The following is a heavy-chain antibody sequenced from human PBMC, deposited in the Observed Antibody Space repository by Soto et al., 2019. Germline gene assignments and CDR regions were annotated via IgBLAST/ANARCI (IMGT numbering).Heavy chain of an antibody. D-gene: IGHD1-26*01. J-gene: IGHJ6*02. CDR3: VRWEYPGARRRPRSGYYVMDV. CDR1: GGSFSGYY. V-gene: IGHV4-34*01. CDR2: LYHSGST. Sequence: SETLSLTCAVSGGSFSGYYWSWIRQPPGKGLKWIGGLYHSGSTNYNPSLKSRVTLSVDTSKNQFSLKLSSVTAADTAIYYCVRWEYPGARRRPRSGYYVMDVWGQGTTVTVSS.